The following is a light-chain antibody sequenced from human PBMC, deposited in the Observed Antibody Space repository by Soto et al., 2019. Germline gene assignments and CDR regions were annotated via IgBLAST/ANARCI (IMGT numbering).Light chain of an antibody. V-gene: IGKV3-15*01. Sequence: EILMTQSPATLSVSPGERATLSCRASQSVRSNLAWYQQKPGQAPRLLIFGATTRATGMPARFSGSGSGTEFTLTISSLQSEDFAVYYCQQYGGWPRTFGQGSRVEIK. J-gene: IGKJ1*01. CDR2: GAT. CDR3: QQYGGWPRT. CDR1: QSVRSN.